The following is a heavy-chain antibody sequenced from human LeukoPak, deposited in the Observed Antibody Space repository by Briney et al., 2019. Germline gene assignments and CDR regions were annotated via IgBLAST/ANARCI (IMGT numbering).Heavy chain of an antibody. CDR3: ARKASGWYAFDI. Sequence: SDTLSLTCAVSGDSISSNYWWSWIRQSPEKGLEWIGYIYYSGSTHQNPSLQSRLTMSVDTPKNQFSLKLSSVTAVDTAVYYCARKASGWYAFDIWGQGTTVTVSS. CDR1: GDSISSNYW. J-gene: IGHJ3*02. CDR2: IYYSGST. D-gene: IGHD6-19*01. V-gene: IGHV4-28*01.